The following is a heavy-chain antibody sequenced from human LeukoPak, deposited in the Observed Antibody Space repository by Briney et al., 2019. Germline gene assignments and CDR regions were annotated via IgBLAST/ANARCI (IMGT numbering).Heavy chain of an antibody. CDR3: ARVTMVTTSPWSWGPKKIGQEVTWYDP. CDR2: IRNDNGNR. Sequence: ASVKVSCKTSGYSFRDYGITWVRQAPGQGLEWMGWIRNDNGNREYAQEIQGRVTMTRDTSTSTAYMELTSLISDDSAVYYCARVTMVTTSPWSWGPKKIGQEVTWYDPWGQGTLVTVSS. V-gene: IGHV1-18*01. CDR1: GYSFRDYG. J-gene: IGHJ5*02. D-gene: IGHD4-17*01.